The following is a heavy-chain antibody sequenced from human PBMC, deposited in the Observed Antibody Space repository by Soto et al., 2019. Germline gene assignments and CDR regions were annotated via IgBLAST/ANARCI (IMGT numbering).Heavy chain of an antibody. CDR3: ARGEKESGWYDYYYGMDV. CDR2: IYYAGST. D-gene: IGHD6-19*01. J-gene: IGHJ6*02. V-gene: IGHV4-59*08. Sequence: PSETLSLTCTVSGGSMISYYWSWIRQPPGRGLEWIGFIYYAGSTKYNPSLNSRATISVDTSKNQFSLTVTSVTAADTAVYYCARGEKESGWYDYYYGMDVWGQGTTVTVAS. CDR1: GGSMISYY.